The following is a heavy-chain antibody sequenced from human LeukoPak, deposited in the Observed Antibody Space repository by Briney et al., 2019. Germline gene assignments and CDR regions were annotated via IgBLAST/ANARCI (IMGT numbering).Heavy chain of an antibody. J-gene: IGHJ4*02. CDR1: GFTFSSYA. V-gene: IGHV3-23*01. CDR2: ISGSGGST. Sequence: GGSLKLSCAASGFTFSSYAMSWVRQAPGKGLEWVSAISGSGGSTYYADSVKGRFTISRDNSKNTLYLQMNSLRAEDTAVYYCANGRTRYYFDYWGQGTLVTVSS. CDR3: ANGRTRYYFDY. D-gene: IGHD1-26*01.